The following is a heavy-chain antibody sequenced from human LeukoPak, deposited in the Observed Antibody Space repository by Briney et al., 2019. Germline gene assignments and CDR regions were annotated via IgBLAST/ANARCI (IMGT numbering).Heavy chain of an antibody. J-gene: IGHJ3*02. CDR1: GGSLSSSSYY. Sequence: PSETLSLTCTVSGGSLSSSSYYWGWIRQPPGKGLEWIGRIYSSGSTNYNPSLKSRVTMSVDTSKSQFSLRLTSVTAADTAVYYCARQAYDTGYDAFDIWGQGTLVTVSS. CDR2: IYSSGST. D-gene: IGHD3-22*01. CDR3: ARQAYDTGYDAFDI. V-gene: IGHV4-61*05.